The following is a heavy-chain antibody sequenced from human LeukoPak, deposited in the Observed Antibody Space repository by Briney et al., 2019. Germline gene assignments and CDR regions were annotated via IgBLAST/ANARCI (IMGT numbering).Heavy chain of an antibody. CDR1: GGSFSGYY. CDR3: ARSLITIFGVVNWFDP. D-gene: IGHD3-3*01. Sequence: SETLSLTCAVYGGSFSGYYWSWIRQPPGKGLEWIGEINHSGSTNYNPSLKSRVTISVDTPKNQFSLKLSSVTAADTAVYYCARSLITIFGVVNWFDPWGQGTLVTVSS. V-gene: IGHV4-34*01. J-gene: IGHJ5*02. CDR2: INHSGST.